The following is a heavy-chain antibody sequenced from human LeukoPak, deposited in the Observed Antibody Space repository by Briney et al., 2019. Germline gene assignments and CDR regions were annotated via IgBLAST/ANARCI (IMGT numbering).Heavy chain of an antibody. CDR3: ARHDPAGLRLYAFDI. Sequence: SETLSLTCTVSGGSISSSSYYWGWIRQPPGKGLEWIGSIYYSGSTYYNPSLKSRVTISVDTSKNQFSLKLGSVTAADTAVYYCARHDPAGLRLYAFDIWGQGTMVTVSS. CDR1: GGSISSSSYY. V-gene: IGHV4-39*01. J-gene: IGHJ3*02. CDR2: IYYSGST. D-gene: IGHD3/OR15-3a*01.